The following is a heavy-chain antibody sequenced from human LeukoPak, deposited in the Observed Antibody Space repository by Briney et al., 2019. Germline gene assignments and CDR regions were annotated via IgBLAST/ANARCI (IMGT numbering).Heavy chain of an antibody. CDR3: ARLGSGSWGADY. J-gene: IGHJ4*02. CDR1: GGSISSSRDY. D-gene: IGHD1-26*01. Sequence: PSETLSLTCTVSGGSISSSRDYWAWLRQPPGKGLEWIANIYYSGSTYYNPSLKSRVTISVDTSKNQFSLKLSSVTAADTAVYYCARLGSGSWGADYWGQGTLVTVSS. V-gene: IGHV4-39*01. CDR2: IYYSGST.